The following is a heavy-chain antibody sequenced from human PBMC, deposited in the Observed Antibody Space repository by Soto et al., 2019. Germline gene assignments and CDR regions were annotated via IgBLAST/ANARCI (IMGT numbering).Heavy chain of an antibody. CDR3: AKDRHGYSGYDSLLGY. D-gene: IGHD5-12*01. J-gene: IGHJ4*02. CDR1: GFTFSSYA. Sequence: EVQLLASGGGLVQPGGSLRLSCAASGFTFSSYAMRWVRQAPGPGQESVSAISGSGGSTYYADSVKGRFTISRDHSKNTLFLQMNSLRAEDTAVYYCAKDRHGYSGYDSLLGYWGQGTLVTVSS. CDR2: ISGSGGST. V-gene: IGHV3-23*01.